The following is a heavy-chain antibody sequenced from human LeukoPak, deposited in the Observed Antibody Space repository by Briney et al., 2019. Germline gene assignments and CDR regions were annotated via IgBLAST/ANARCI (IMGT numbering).Heavy chain of an antibody. CDR1: GFTFSDYY. CDR2: ISSSGSTI. CDR3: ARVGTMTMAEYYFDY. V-gene: IGHV3-11*04. Sequence: PGGSLRLSCAASGFTFSDYYMSWIRQAPGKGLEWVSYISSSGSTIYYADSVKGRFTISRDNAKNSLYLQMNSLRAEDTAVYYCARVGTMTMAEYYFDYWGQGTLVTVSS. J-gene: IGHJ4*02. D-gene: IGHD4/OR15-4a*01.